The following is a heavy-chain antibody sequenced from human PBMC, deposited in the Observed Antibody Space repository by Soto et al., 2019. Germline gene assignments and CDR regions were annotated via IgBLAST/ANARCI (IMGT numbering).Heavy chain of an antibody. D-gene: IGHD6-6*01. CDR1: GFTFDDYA. CDR2: ISWNSGSI. Sequence: GGSLRLSCAASGFTFDDYAMHWVRQAPGKGLEWVSGISWNSGSIGYADSVKGRFTISRDNAKNSLYLQMNSLRAEDTALYYCAKDFEGGSSSFFRGDAFDIWGQGTMVTVSS. J-gene: IGHJ3*02. CDR3: AKDFEGGSSSFFRGDAFDI. V-gene: IGHV3-9*01.